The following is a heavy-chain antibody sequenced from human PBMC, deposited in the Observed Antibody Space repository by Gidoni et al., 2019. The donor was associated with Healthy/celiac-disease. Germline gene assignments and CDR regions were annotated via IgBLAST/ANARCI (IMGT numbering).Heavy chain of an antibody. Sequence: EVQLLESGGGLVQPGGSLRLSCAASGFTFSSYAMSWVRQAPGKGLEGVSAISGSGGSTYYADSVKGRFTISRDNSKNTLYLQMNSLRAEDTAVYYCAKDTVGYSSSWYDYWGQGTLVTVSS. CDR3: AKDTVGYSSSWYDY. CDR2: ISGSGGST. D-gene: IGHD6-13*01. CDR1: GFTFSSYA. V-gene: IGHV3-23*01. J-gene: IGHJ4*02.